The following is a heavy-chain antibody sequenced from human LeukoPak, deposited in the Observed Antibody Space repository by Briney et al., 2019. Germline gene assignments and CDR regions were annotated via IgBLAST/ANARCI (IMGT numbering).Heavy chain of an antibody. CDR2: INPNSGGT. D-gene: IGHD5-12*01. Sequence: ASVKVSCKASGYTYTGYYMHWVRQAPGQGLEWMGWINPNSGGTNYAQKFQGRVTMTRDTSISTAYMELSRLRSDDTAVYYCARARGRPYYYMDVWGKGTTVTVSS. V-gene: IGHV1-2*02. CDR3: ARARGRPYYYMDV. J-gene: IGHJ6*03. CDR1: GYTYTGYY.